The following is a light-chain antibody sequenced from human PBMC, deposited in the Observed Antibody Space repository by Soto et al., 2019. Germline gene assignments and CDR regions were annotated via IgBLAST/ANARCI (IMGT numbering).Light chain of an antibody. Sequence: QSALTQPASVSGSPGQSITISCTGTSSDVGGYNYVSWYQQHPGKAPKLMIYDVSNRPSGVSDRFSASKSGNTASLTISGLQAEDEADYYCSSYTSSSTVVFGGGTKLNVL. J-gene: IGLJ2*01. V-gene: IGLV2-14*01. CDR1: SSDVGGYNY. CDR2: DVS. CDR3: SSYTSSSTVV.